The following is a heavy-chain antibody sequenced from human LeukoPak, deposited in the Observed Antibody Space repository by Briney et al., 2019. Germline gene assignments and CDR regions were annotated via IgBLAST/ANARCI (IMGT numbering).Heavy chain of an antibody. CDR1: GYTFSSYG. CDR3: ARDDALVATGSFDY. J-gene: IGHJ4*02. CDR2: ISDYNGNT. Sequence: ASVKVSCKASGYTFSSYGINWVRQAPGQGLEWMGWISDYNGNTNYAQKLQGRVTMTTDTSTSTAYMELRSLRSDDTAVYCCARDDALVATGSFDYWGQGTLVTVSS. D-gene: IGHD5-12*01. V-gene: IGHV1-18*01.